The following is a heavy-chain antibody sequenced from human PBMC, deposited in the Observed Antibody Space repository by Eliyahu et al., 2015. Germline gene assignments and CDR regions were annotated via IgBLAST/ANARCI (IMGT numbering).Heavy chain of an antibody. CDR1: GYTFTAYP. CDR2: ISAYTGGT. V-gene: IGHV1-18*04. CDR3: SRELSMVGARGWGRPLDI. J-gene: IGHJ3*02. D-gene: IGHD2/OR15-2a*01. Sequence: QVQLVQSGAEVKEPGASVKVSCKASGYTFTAYPITWVRQAPGQGLEWMGWISAYTGGTTYAQKLQGRVTMTTDTSTSTAYMELRSLRSDDTAFYYCSRELSMVGARGWGRPLDIWGQGTMVTVST.